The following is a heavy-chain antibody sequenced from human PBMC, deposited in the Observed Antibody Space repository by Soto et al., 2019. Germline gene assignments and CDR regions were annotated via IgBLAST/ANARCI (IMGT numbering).Heavy chain of an antibody. CDR3: ARVRLYDYIWGSYRYAFDI. D-gene: IGHD3-16*02. Sequence: GGSLRLSCAASGFTFSSYSMNWVRQAPGKGLEWVSYISSSSSTIYYADSVKGRFTISRDNAKNSLYLQMNSLRAEDTAVYYCARVRLYDYIWGSYRYAFDIWGQGTMVTVSS. V-gene: IGHV3-48*01. CDR1: GFTFSSYS. J-gene: IGHJ3*02. CDR2: ISSSSSTI.